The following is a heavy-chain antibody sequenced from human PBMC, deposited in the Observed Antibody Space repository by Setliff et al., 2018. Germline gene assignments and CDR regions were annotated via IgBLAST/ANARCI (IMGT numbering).Heavy chain of an antibody. CDR1: GYSFTRYY. Sequence: ASVKVSCKASGYSFTRYYMYWVRQAPGQGLEWMGIINIGGGSTTYAQSFQGRLSISSDTSASTVYMDLHNLGSEDTAVYFCVRVDMVLSNFDFWGQGTLVTVSS. J-gene: IGHJ4*02. CDR3: VRVDMVLSNFDF. V-gene: IGHV1-46*01. CDR2: INIGGGST. D-gene: IGHD3-10*01.